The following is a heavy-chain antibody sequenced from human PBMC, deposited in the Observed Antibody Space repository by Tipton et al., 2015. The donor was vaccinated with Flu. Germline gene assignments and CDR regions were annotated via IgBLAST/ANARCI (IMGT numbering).Heavy chain of an antibody. Sequence: TLSLTCTVSGGSVSKGGSYWSWIRQAPGKGLEWIGYIYYAGSTNYNPSLRSRVTISLDTSKNQFSLRLTSVTAADTAVYYCARDPSLGMPDYFDSWGQGILVTASS. V-gene: IGHV4-61*08. CDR3: ARDPSLGMPDYFDS. D-gene: IGHD2-2*01. J-gene: IGHJ4*02. CDR1: GGSVSKGGSY. CDR2: IYYAGST.